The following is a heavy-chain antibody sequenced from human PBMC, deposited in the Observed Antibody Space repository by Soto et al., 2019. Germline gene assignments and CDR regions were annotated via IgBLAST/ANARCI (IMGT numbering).Heavy chain of an antibody. CDR3: ARADETLIYWSFDL. CDR2: FYYGGR. V-gene: IGHV4-59*02. J-gene: IGHJ2*01. CDR1: GGAVGYDY. Sequence: QVQLQESGPGLVKPSETLSLTCTVSGGAVGYDYWSWIRQPLGKGLEWIGNFYYGGRYYNSSLKSPVSISADPSKNQLSLKLTSMTAAETAVYYCARADETLIYWSFDLWGRGTLVRVSS. D-gene: IGHD2-8*01.